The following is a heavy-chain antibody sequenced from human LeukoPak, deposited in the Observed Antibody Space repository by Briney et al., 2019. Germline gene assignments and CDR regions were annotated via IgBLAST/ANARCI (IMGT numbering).Heavy chain of an antibody. V-gene: IGHV4-34*01. CDR3: ARDAGRDGYNLDY. CDR2: INHSGST. J-gene: IGHJ4*02. D-gene: IGHD5-24*01. Sequence: SETLSLTCAVYGGSFSGYYWSWIRQPPGKGLEWIGEINHSGSTNYNPSLKSRVTISVDTSKNQFSLKLSSVTAADTAVYYCARDAGRDGYNLDYWGQGTLVTVSS. CDR1: GGSFSGYY.